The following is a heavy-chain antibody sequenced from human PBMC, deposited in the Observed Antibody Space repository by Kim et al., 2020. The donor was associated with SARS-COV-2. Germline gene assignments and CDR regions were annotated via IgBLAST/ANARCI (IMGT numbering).Heavy chain of an antibody. V-gene: IGHV3-30*07. Sequence: SKKSYADSVKGRFTISRDNSKNTLYLQMNSLGAEDTAVYYCARDNGYFQHWGQGTLVTVSS. D-gene: IGHD2-8*01. CDR3: ARDNGYFQH. J-gene: IGHJ1*01. CDR2: SKK.